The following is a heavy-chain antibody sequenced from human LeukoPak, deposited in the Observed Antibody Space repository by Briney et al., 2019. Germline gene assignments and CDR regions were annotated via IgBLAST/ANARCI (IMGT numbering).Heavy chain of an antibody. CDR2: INHSGST. CDR1: GGSFSGYY. V-gene: IGHV4-34*01. J-gene: IGHJ3*02. D-gene: IGHD3-10*01. Sequence: SETLSLTCAVYGGSFSGYYWSWIRQPPGKGLEWIGEINHSGSTNYNPSLKSRVTISVDTSKNQFPLPLRSVPAADTAVYYCARGLSYGSGSYYRAQAFDIWGQGTMVTVSS. CDR3: ARGLSYGSGSYYRAQAFDI.